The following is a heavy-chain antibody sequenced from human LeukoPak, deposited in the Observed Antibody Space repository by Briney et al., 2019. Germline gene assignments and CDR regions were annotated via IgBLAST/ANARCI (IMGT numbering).Heavy chain of an antibody. CDR1: GYTFTSYG. V-gene: IGHV1-18*01. Sequence: GASVKVSCKASGYTFTSYGISWVRQAPGQGLEWMGWISAYNGNTNYAQKLQGRVTMTTDTSTSTAYMELRSLRSDDTAVYYCARGPRRGRSSWSEVGYWGQGTLVTVSS. D-gene: IGHD6-13*01. CDR3: ARGPRRGRSSWSEVGY. J-gene: IGHJ4*02. CDR2: ISAYNGNT.